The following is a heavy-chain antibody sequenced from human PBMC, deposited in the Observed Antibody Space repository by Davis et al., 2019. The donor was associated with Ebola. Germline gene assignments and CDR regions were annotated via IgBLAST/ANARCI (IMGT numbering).Heavy chain of an antibody. CDR2: IKQDGSEK. V-gene: IGHV3-7*03. J-gene: IGHJ4*02. Sequence: GGSLRLSCAASGLIVSSNYMSWVRQAPGKGLEWVANIKQDGSEKYYVDSVKGRFTISRDNAKNSLYLQMNSLRAEDTAVYYCARAFSSGSITPFDYWGQGTLVTVSS. D-gene: IGHD3-22*01. CDR3: ARAFSSGSITPFDY. CDR1: GLIVSSNY.